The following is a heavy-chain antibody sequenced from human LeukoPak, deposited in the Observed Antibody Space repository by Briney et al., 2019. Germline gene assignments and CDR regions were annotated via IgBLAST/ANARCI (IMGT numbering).Heavy chain of an antibody. J-gene: IGHJ6*04. CDR1: GFTFSSYS. CDR3: ASLGVSSGPDLDV. CDR2: ISSSSSYI. D-gene: IGHD3-22*01. Sequence: PGGSLRLSCAASGFTFSSYSVNWVRQAPGKGLEWVSSISSSSSYIYYADSVKGRFTISRDNAKNSLYLQMNSLRAEDTAVYYCASLGVSSGPDLDVWGKGTTVTVSS. V-gene: IGHV3-21*01.